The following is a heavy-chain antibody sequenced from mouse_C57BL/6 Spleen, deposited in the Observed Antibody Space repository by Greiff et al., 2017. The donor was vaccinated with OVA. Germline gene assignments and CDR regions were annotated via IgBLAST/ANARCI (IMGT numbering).Heavy chain of an antibody. V-gene: IGHV2-2*01. CDR1: GFSLTSYG. D-gene: IGHD1-1*01. CDR2: IWSGGST. CDR3: ARRDTTVVTGMDY. Sequence: QVQLKQSGPGLVQPSQSLSITCTVSGFSLTSYGVHWVRQSPGKGLEWLGVIWSGGSTDYNAAFISRLSISKDNSKSQVFFKMNSLQADDTAIYYCARRDTTVVTGMDYWGQGTSVTVSS. J-gene: IGHJ4*01.